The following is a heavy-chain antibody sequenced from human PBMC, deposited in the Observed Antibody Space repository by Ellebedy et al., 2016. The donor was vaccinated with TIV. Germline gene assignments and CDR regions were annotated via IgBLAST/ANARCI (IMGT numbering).Heavy chain of an antibody. V-gene: IGHV4-39*06. J-gene: IGHJ4*02. D-gene: IGHD2-2*01. CDR1: GGSVSSSNYH. CDR3: ARGWSGSSWYYFDF. Sequence: MPGGSLRLSCTVSGGSVSSSNYHWAWVRQPPGKGLEWLGSIFYSGSSYDNPSLQSPVTLSADTSKNQFTLTLSSVTAADTAVYYCARGWSGSSWYYFDFWGQGALVTVSS. CDR2: IFYSGSS.